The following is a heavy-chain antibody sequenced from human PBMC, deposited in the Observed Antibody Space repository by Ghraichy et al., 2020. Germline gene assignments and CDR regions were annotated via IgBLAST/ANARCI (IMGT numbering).Heavy chain of an antibody. Sequence: SETLSLTCAVYGGSFSGYYWSWIRQPPGKGLEWIGEINHSGSTNYNPSLKSRVTISVDTSKNQFSLKLSSVTAADTAVYYCARRDTAMQFQFDYWGQGTLVTVSS. V-gene: IGHV4-34*01. CDR3: ARRDTAMQFQFDY. J-gene: IGHJ4*02. D-gene: IGHD5-18*01. CDR1: GGSFSGYY. CDR2: INHSGST.